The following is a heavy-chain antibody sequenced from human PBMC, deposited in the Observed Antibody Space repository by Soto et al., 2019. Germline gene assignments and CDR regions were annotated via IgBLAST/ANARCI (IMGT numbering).Heavy chain of an antibody. CDR2: INTNTGNP. D-gene: IGHD3-3*01. CDR3: ARGNYDFWSGYPQPIKYNWFDP. Sequence: ASVKVSCKASGYTFTSYCSSWVRQAPGQGLEWMGWINTNTGNPTYAQGFTGRFVFSLDTSVSTAYLQICSLKAEDTAVYYCARGNYDFWSGYPQPIKYNWFDPWGQGTLVTVSS. J-gene: IGHJ5*02. V-gene: IGHV7-4-1*01. CDR1: GYTFTSYC.